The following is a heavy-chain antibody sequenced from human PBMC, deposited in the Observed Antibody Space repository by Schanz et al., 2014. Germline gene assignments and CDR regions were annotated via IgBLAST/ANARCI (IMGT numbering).Heavy chain of an antibody. CDR3: GRGGGAYPQKYGMDV. Sequence: QVHLMQSGAEAKKPGASVKVSCKAFGYSFTTYFIHWVRLAPGQGFEWMGLISPSGGSTSYAQKFQGMALMPRDTSTGTVFMGLGGLPSENTAVYYCGRGGGAYPQKYGMDVWGQGTTVTVSS. D-gene: IGHD3-16*01. J-gene: IGHJ6*02. V-gene: IGHV1-46*01. CDR2: ISPSGGST. CDR1: GYSFTTYF.